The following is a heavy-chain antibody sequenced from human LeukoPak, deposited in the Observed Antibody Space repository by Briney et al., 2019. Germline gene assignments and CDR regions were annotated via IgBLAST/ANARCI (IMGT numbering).Heavy chain of an antibody. CDR1: GFIFSDYY. V-gene: IGHV3-11*01. CDR3: AREMSYYNSGTYYNSFDY. D-gene: IGHD3-10*01. J-gene: IGHJ4*02. CDR2: ISSSGTTI. Sequence: KPGGSLRLSCAASGFIFSDYYMSWIRQAPGKGLEWISYISSSGTTIYYADSVKGRFTISRDNAKSSLYLQMNSLRAGDTAVYYCAREMSYYNSGTYYNSFDYWGQGSLVTVSS.